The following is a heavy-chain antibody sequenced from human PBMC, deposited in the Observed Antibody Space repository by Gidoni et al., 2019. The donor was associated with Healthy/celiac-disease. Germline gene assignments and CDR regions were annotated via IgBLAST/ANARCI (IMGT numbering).Heavy chain of an antibody. Sequence: QVQLVQSGAEVKKPGSSVKVSCKASGGTFSSYAIRWVRQAPGQGLEWMGGIIPIFGTANYAQKFQGRVTITADESTSTAYMELSSLRSEDTAVYYCARDGTITRGGWFDPWGQGTLVTVSS. CDR1: GGTFSSYA. CDR3: ARDGTITRGGWFDP. D-gene: IGHD3-3*01. V-gene: IGHV1-69*01. J-gene: IGHJ5*02. CDR2: IIPIFGTA.